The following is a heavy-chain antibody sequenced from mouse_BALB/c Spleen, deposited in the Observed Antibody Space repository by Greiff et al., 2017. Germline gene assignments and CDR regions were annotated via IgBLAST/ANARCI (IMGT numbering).Heavy chain of an antibody. Sequence: EVQLQQSGPSLVKPSQTLSLTCSVTGDSITSGYWNWIRKFPGNKLEYMGYISYSGSTYSNPSLKSRISITRDTSKNQYYLQLNSVTTEDTATYYCARSHYGNSVGFAHWGQGTLVTVSA. CDR3: ARSHYGNSVGFAH. V-gene: IGHV3-8*02. CDR2: ISYSGST. D-gene: IGHD2-1*01. J-gene: IGHJ3*01. CDR1: GDSITSGY.